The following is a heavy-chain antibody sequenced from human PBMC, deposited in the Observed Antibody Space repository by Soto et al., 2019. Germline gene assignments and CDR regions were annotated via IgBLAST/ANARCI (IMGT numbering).Heavy chain of an antibody. CDR2: INPNSGGT. Sequence: ASVKVSCKASGYTFTCYYMHWVRQAPGQGFEWMGWINPNSGGTNYAQKFQGWVTMTRDTSISTAYMELSRLRSDDTAVYYCARDPFGGYSSSWYQFDYWGQGTLVTVSS. D-gene: IGHD6-13*01. V-gene: IGHV1-2*04. CDR3: ARDPFGGYSSSWYQFDY. CDR1: GYTFTCYY. J-gene: IGHJ4*02.